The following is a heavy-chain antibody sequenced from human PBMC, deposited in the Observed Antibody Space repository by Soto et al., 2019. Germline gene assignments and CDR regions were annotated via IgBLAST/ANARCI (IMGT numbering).Heavy chain of an antibody. V-gene: IGHV3-23*01. Sequence: LRLSCAASGFTFSRYAVSWVRQAPGKGLEWVSAISGSGGSTYFRDTVRGRFTISRDNSKNTLYLQMDSLRAEDTAVYYCAKDSISSDGGYYLYYFDSWGQGTLVTVYS. CDR3: AKDSISSDGGYYLYYFDS. CDR2: ISGSGGST. D-gene: IGHD3-22*01. CDR1: GFTFSRYA. J-gene: IGHJ4*02.